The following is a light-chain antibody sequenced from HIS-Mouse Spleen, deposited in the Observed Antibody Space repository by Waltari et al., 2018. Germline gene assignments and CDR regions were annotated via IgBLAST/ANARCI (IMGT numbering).Light chain of an antibody. CDR1: SSNIGAGYD. CDR3: QSYDSSLSGYV. J-gene: IGLJ1*01. V-gene: IGLV1-40*01. CDR2: GNS. Sequence: QRVTISCTGSSSNIGAGYDVHWYQQLPGTAPKLLIYGNSNRPSGVPDRFSGSKSGTSASLAITGLQAEDEADYYCQSYDSSLSGYVFGTGTKVTVL.